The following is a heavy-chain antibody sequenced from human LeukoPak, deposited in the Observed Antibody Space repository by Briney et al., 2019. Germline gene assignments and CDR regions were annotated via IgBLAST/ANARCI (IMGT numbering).Heavy chain of an antibody. J-gene: IGHJ6*02. CDR3: ARDSPYYYGMDV. V-gene: IGHV4-34*01. CDR2: INHSGST. CDR1: GGSFSGYY. Sequence: SETLSLTCAVYGGSFSGYYWSWIRQPPGKGLEWIGEINHSGSTNYNPSLKSRVTISVDTSKNQFSLKLSSVTAADTAVYYCARDSPYYYGMDVWGQGTTVTVSS. D-gene: IGHD2-21*01.